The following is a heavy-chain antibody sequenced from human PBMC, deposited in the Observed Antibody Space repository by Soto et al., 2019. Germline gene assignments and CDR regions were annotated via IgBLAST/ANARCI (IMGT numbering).Heavy chain of an antibody. J-gene: IGHJ6*02. V-gene: IGHV1-2*04. D-gene: IGHD6-13*01. CDR3: ARDHSIAAAATDYGMDV. CDR2: INPNSGGT. CDR1: GYTFTAYY. Sequence: ASLKVSCKSSGYTFTAYYMHWVRQAPGRGLEWMGWINPNSGGTNYAQKFQGWVTMTRDTSISTAYMELSRLRSDDTAVYYCARDHSIAAAATDYGMDVWGQGTTVTVSS.